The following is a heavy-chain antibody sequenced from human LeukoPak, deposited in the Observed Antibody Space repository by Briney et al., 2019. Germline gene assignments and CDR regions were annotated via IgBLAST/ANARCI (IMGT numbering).Heavy chain of an antibody. D-gene: IGHD3-3*01. CDR2: IKQDGSEK. J-gene: IGHJ6*03. CDR1: GFTFSSYW. CDR3: ARDFGDFWSGYRLPSYMDV. V-gene: IGHV3-7*01. Sequence: GGSLRLSCAASGFTFSSYWMSWVRQAPGKGLEWVANIKQDGSEKYYVDSVKGRFTISRDNAKNSLYLQMNSLRAEDTAVYYCARDFGDFWSGYRLPSYMDVWGKGTTVTVSS.